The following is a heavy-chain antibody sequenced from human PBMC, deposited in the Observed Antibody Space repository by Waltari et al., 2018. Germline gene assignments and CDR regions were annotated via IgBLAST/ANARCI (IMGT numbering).Heavy chain of an antibody. CDR2: IGVRGSNT. V-gene: IGHV3-23*01. CDR3: VKPHGMATVVVVNWFDP. J-gene: IGHJ5*02. CDR1: GFTFSSYG. D-gene: IGHD2-15*01. Sequence: EVQLLESGGGLVQPGGSLKLSCAASGFTFSSYGMSWVRQAPGKGLECGSSIGVRGSNTYCAGSGKGRFTISRDNSRNTLYLQMNNLRAEDTAVDYWVKPHGMATVVVVNWFDPWGQGTLVTVSS.